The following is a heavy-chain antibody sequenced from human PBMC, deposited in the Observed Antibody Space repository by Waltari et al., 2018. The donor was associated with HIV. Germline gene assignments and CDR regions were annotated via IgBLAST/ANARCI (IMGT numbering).Heavy chain of an antibody. CDR2: IYTSGST. J-gene: IGHJ4*02. CDR1: GGSIRRVSYY. V-gene: IGHV4-61*02. Sequence: QVQLQESGPGLVKPSQTLSLTCTVSGGSIRRVSYYWSWIRQPAGKGLEWIGRIYTSGSTNDNPSLKSRVPISVDTSKNQFSRKLSSVTAADTAVYYCARGIPFFAFDYWGQGTLVTVSS. CDR3: ARGIPFFAFDY.